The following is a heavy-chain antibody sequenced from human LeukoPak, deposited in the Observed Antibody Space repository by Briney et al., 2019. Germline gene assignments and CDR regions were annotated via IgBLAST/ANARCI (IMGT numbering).Heavy chain of an antibody. CDR2: ISGSGGKT. V-gene: IGHV3-23*01. D-gene: IGHD4-17*01. CDR1: GFTFSSYA. Sequence: GGSLRLSCAASGFTFSSYAMSWVRQAPGTGLEWVSGISGSGGKTYDADSVKGRFTISRDNSKNTLYLQMNSLRAEDTAVYYCARGRRDAYGDYYFDYWGQGTLVTVSS. J-gene: IGHJ4*02. CDR3: ARGRRDAYGDYYFDY.